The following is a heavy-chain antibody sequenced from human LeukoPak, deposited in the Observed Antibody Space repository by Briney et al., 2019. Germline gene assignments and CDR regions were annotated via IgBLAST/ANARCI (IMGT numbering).Heavy chain of an antibody. J-gene: IGHJ4*02. CDR1: GFSFSSYA. D-gene: IGHD1-26*01. V-gene: IGHV3-23*01. CDR2: VSESGDGT. Sequence: GGSLRLSCAASGFSFSSYAMSWVRQAPGKGLEWVSSVSESGDGTYYADSVMGRFIISRDNSRKAFHLQMDSLRADDTAIYYCAKGKVNHLGALDYWGQGTLVTVSS. CDR3: AKGKVNHLGALDY.